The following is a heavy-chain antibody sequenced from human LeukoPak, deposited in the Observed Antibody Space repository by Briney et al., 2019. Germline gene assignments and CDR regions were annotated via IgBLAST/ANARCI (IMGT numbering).Heavy chain of an antibody. CDR1: GHTLTELF. D-gene: IGHD4-17*01. Sequence: GASVKVSCKVSGHTLTELFLHWVRQAPGKGLEWMGGFDPEDGETLYAQNFQGRVTMTEDTSTDTAYMELSSLRSEDTAVYDCATPRPHIVDYSDHLLDYWGQGTLVTVSS. CDR2: FDPEDGET. J-gene: IGHJ4*02. V-gene: IGHV1-24*01. CDR3: ATPRPHIVDYSDHLLDY.